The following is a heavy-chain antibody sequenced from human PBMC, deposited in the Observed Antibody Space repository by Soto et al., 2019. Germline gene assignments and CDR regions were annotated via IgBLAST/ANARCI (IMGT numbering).Heavy chain of an antibody. CDR1: GHMFTFYY. J-gene: IGHJ4*02. CDR3: ARSPSRTIFGVNIIWTLDF. CDR2: INPNSGAT. D-gene: IGHD3-3*01. V-gene: IGHV1-2*02. Sequence: ASVKVSCKASGHMFTFYYIHWVRQAPGQGLEWMGWINPNSGATNYAQKFQGRVTMTRDTSISSAYMELSRLRSDDTAVYYCARSPSRTIFGVNIIWTLDFWGQGTMVTVSS.